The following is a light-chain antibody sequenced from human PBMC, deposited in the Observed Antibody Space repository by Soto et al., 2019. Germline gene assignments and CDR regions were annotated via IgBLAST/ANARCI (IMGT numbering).Light chain of an antibody. CDR3: QQRHMWPIT. J-gene: IGKJ5*01. V-gene: IGKV3-11*01. CDR1: QSFRGL. Sequence: EFVLTQAPFTRSLGPGERATVSCRASQSFRGLLAWYQQKPGQAPRLLIYDAYNRATGIPPRFSGSGSGTDFTLTISSLEPEDSAVYYCQQRHMWPITFGQGTRLEIK. CDR2: DAY.